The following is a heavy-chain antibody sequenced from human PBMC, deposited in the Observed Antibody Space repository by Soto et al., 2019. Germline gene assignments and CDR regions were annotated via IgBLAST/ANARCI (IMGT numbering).Heavy chain of an antibody. D-gene: IGHD2-2*01. CDR1: GYTFPGNY. Sequence: ASVKVSCKASGYTFPGNYMHWVRQAPGQGLEWMALINPTSGGTNYAQKFQGRVTMTWDTSISTAYMELSRLRSDDTAIYYCARGYCSSIGCSHYFDHWAQGTLVTVSS. J-gene: IGHJ4*02. CDR3: ARGYCSSIGCSHYFDH. CDR2: INPTSGGT. V-gene: IGHV1-2*02.